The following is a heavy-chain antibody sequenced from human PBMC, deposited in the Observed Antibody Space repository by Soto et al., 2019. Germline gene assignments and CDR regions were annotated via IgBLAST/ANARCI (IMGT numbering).Heavy chain of an antibody. CDR1: GFTFNSYW. J-gene: IGHJ3*01. Sequence: GGSLRLSCAASGFTFNSYWMTWVRQAPGKGLEWVANINTDGSQKYSVDSVKGRFTFSRDNAKNSLYLQLNSPRAEDTAVYYCARVSRRNTFDVWGQGTMVTVSS. V-gene: IGHV3-7*01. CDR3: ARVSRRNTFDV. CDR2: INTDGSQK.